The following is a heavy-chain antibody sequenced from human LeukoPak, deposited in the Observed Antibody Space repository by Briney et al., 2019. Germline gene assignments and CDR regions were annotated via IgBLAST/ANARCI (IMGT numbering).Heavy chain of an antibody. CDR2: IYPGDSDT. CDR3: ARRGSSGWYYFDY. D-gene: IGHD6-19*01. Sequence: PGESLKISCKGSGYIFTSYWIGWVRQLPGRGLEWMGIIYPGDSDTRYSPSFQGQVTISADKSISTAYLQWSSLKASDTAMYYCARRGSSGWYYFDYWGQGTLVTVSS. J-gene: IGHJ4*02. V-gene: IGHV5-51*01. CDR1: GYIFTSYW.